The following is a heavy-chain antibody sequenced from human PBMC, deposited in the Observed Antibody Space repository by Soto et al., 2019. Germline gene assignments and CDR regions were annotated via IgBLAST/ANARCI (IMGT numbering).Heavy chain of an antibody. CDR1: GGSISSSNYY. CDR3: AKDGPDYYDSSGSPSVYFDY. J-gene: IGHJ4*02. Sequence: SETLSLTCTVPGGSISSSNYYWGWIRQPPGKGLEWIGNIYYSGITYYNPSLKNRVTISVDTSKNQFSLKLSSVTAADTAVYYCAKDGPDYYDSSGSPSVYFDYWGQGTLVTVSS. CDR2: IYYSGIT. V-gene: IGHV4-39*02. D-gene: IGHD3-22*01.